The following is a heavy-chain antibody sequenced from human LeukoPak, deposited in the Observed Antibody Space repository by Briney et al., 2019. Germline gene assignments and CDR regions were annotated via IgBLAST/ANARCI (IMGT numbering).Heavy chain of an antibody. CDR1: GFTFSSYG. CDR3: AKSRDDYDSSGPIDY. V-gene: IGHV3-30*18. Sequence: GGSLRLSCAASGFTFSSYGMHWVRQAPGKGLEWVAVISYDGSNKYYADSVKGRFTISRDNSKNTLYLQMNSLRAEDTAVYYCAKSRDDYDSSGPIDYWGQGTLVTVSS. J-gene: IGHJ4*02. D-gene: IGHD3-22*01. CDR2: ISYDGSNK.